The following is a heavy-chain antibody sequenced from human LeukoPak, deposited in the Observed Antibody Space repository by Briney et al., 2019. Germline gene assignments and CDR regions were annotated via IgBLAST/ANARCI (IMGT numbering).Heavy chain of an antibody. V-gene: IGHV3-74*01. Sequence: PGGSLRLSCAASGFTFSGYWMHWVRQAPGKGLVWVSRINSDGSSTSYADSVKGRFTISRDNAKNTLYLQMNSLRAEDTAVYYCARDRRIQYYYYYGMDVWGQGTTVTVSS. CDR3: ARDRRIQYYYYYGMDV. CDR1: GFTFSGYW. J-gene: IGHJ6*02. D-gene: IGHD5-18*01. CDR2: INSDGSST.